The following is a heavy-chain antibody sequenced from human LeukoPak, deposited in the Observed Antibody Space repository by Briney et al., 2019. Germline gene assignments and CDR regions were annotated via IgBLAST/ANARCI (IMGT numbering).Heavy chain of an antibody. CDR3: ARTSARNNSSYYYYYYMDV. V-gene: IGHV4-59*08. D-gene: IGHD1-1*01. CDR2: IYYSGNT. J-gene: IGHJ6*03. CDR1: GGSISNYY. Sequence: SETLSLTCTVSGGSISNYYWSWLRQPPGKGLEWIGYIYYSGNTKYNPSLKSRVTISVDTSKNQFSLKLSSVTAADTAVYYCARTSARNNSSYYYYYYMDVWGKGTTVTVSS.